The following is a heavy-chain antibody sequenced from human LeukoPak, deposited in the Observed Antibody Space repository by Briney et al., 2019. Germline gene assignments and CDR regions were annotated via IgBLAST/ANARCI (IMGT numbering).Heavy chain of an antibody. J-gene: IGHJ4*02. D-gene: IGHD6-19*01. CDR3: ARDGLLRGIAVAGTEY. CDR1: GYTFTGYW. V-gene: IGHV1-2*02. CDR2: INPNSGDT. Sequence: ASVKVSCKASGYTFTGYWMHWVRQAPGQGLEWMGWINPNSGDTNYGQKFQGRVTMTRDTSTSTVYMELSSLRSEDTAVYYCARDGLLRGIAVAGTEYWGQGTLVTVSS.